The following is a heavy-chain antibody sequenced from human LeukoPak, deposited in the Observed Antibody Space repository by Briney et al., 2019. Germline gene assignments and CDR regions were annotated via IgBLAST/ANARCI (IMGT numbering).Heavy chain of an antibody. J-gene: IGHJ4*02. V-gene: IGHV4-4*09. CDR1: GDSVSSKS. CDR2: IYTSGRT. D-gene: IGHD2-15*01. Sequence: SETLSLTCTVTVSGDSVSSKSWSWIRQPPGKGLEWIGYIYTSGRTSYKPSLRSRVTISVDTSKNQFSLTLSSVTAADTAVYYCSVAGSWGQGTLVAVSS. CDR3: SVAGS.